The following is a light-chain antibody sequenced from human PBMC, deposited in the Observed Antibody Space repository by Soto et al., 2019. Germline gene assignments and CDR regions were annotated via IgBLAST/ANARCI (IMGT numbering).Light chain of an antibody. CDR1: SSDVGAYNF. CDR2: EVS. J-gene: IGLJ1*01. Sequence: HSVLTQPASVSGSPGQSITISCTGTSSDVGAYNFVSWYQHHPGKAPKLIIYEVSNRPSGVSNRFSGSKSGNTASLTISGLQTEDEVDYYCISFTTSNTYVFGTGTKLTVL. V-gene: IGLV2-14*01. CDR3: ISFTTSNTYV.